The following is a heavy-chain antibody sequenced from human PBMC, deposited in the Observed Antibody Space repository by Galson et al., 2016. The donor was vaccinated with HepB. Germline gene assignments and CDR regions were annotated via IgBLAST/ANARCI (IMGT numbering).Heavy chain of an antibody. Sequence: SLRLSCAASGFTFRSYTMSWVRQAPGKGLEWVSAISGSGVGTYYADSVKGRFTISRDNSKNTLYLQMNSLKTEDTAVYYCTADLPDSGAYAHDYWGQGTLVTVSS. J-gene: IGHJ4*02. CDR1: GFTFRSYT. CDR3: TADLPDSGAYAHDY. CDR2: ISGSGVGT. V-gene: IGHV3-23*01. D-gene: IGHD4-17*01.